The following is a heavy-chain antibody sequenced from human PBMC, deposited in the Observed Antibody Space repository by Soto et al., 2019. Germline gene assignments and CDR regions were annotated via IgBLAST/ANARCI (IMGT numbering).Heavy chain of an antibody. V-gene: IGHV1-24*01. CDR2: FDPEDGET. CDR1: GYTLTELS. D-gene: IGHD3-22*01. Sequence: QVQLVQSGAEVKKPGASVKVSCKVSGYTLTELSMHWVRQAPGKGLEWMGGFDPEDGETIYEQKFQGRVTMTEDTPTDPAYLELRSLRSEDTAVYYCEVRYYYDSSGYSQIDYWGQGTLVTVSS. J-gene: IGHJ4*02. CDR3: EVRYYYDSSGYSQIDY.